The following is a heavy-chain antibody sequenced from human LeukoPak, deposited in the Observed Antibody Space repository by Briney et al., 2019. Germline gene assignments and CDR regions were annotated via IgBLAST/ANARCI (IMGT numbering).Heavy chain of an antibody. Sequence: GGSLRLSCAASGFTFSDYYMSWIRQAPGKGLEWVSYISSSGSTIYYADSVKGRFTISRDNAKNSLYLQMNSLRAEDTALYYCAKGLSEYQLLDYFDYWGQGTLVTVSS. CDR2: ISSSGSTI. CDR3: AKGLSEYQLLDYFDY. CDR1: GFTFSDYY. V-gene: IGHV3-11*01. D-gene: IGHD2-2*01. J-gene: IGHJ4*02.